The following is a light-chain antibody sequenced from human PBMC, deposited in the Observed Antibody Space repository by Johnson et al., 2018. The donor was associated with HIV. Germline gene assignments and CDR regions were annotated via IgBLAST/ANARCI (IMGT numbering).Light chain of an antibody. CDR1: TSNIGDHS. Sequence: QAVLTQPPSVSAAPGRWVTVSCSGTTSNIGDHSVSWFQHLPGAAPKLLIYDNDRRPSGVPDRFSGSKSAASATLDITGLPSGDEGDYYCATWDASLSANVVGPGTKVTGL. CDR2: DND. J-gene: IGLJ1*01. V-gene: IGLV1-51*02. CDR3: ATWDASLSANV.